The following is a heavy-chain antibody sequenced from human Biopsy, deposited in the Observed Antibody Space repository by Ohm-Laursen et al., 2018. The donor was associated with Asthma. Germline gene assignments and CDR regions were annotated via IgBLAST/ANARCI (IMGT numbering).Heavy chain of an antibody. CDR1: GFTFGDYW. J-gene: IGHJ1*01. CDR2: IKHDGTEK. CDR3: ARTFHFWSPYHAEHSQL. D-gene: IGHD3-3*02. Sequence: SLSLSCAASGFTFGDYWMSWVRQVPGKGLEWVANIKHDGTEKNHVDSLKGRFTISRDNAKNSLYLQMNSLRAEDTAVYYCARTFHFWSPYHAEHSQLWGQGTLVTVSS. V-gene: IGHV3-7*01.